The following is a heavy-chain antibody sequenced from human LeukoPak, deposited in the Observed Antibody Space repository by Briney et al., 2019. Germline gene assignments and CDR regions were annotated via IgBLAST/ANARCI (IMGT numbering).Heavy chain of an antibody. CDR1: GYTFTSYA. CDR3: ARVILLWFGESPFDY. D-gene: IGHD3-10*01. Sequence: ASVKVSCKASGYTFTSYAMHWVRQAPGQRLEWMGWINAGNGNTKYSQKFQGRVTITRDTSASTAYMELSSLRSEDTAVYYCARVILLWFGESPFDYWGQGTLVTVSS. CDR2: INAGNGNT. V-gene: IGHV1-3*01. J-gene: IGHJ4*02.